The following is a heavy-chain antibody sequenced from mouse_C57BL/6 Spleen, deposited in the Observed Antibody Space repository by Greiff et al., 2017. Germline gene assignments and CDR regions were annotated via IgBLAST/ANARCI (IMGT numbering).Heavy chain of an antibody. CDR1: GYTFTSYW. V-gene: IGHV1-59*01. Sequence: VQLQQSGAELVRPGTSVKLSCKASGYTFTSYWMHWVKQRPGQGLEWIGVIDPSDSYTNYNQKFKGKATLTVDTSSSTAYMQLSSLTSEDSAVYYCARSPPHYYGSSYWGQGTTLTVSS. CDR3: ARSPPHYYGSSY. J-gene: IGHJ2*01. CDR2: IDPSDSYT. D-gene: IGHD1-1*01.